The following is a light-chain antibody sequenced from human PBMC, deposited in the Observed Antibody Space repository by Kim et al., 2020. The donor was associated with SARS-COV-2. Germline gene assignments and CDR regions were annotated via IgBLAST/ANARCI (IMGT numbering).Light chain of an antibody. CDR1: QSVLYSSNNKNY. Sequence: RATINCKSSQSVLYSSNNKNYLAWYQQKPGQPPELLIYWASTRQSGVPDRFSGSGSGTDFTLTISSLQAEDVAVYYCQQSYGTPHTFGQGTKLEI. CDR2: WAS. CDR3: QQSYGTPHT. V-gene: IGKV4-1*01. J-gene: IGKJ2*01.